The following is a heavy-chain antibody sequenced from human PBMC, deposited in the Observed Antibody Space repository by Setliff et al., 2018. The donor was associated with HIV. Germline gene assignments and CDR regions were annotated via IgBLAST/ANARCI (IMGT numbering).Heavy chain of an antibody. V-gene: IGHV3-7*03. CDR3: ARDVSFWNGYYNEAFDI. Sequence: GGSLRLSCATSGFTFNKYWMTWVRQAPGKGLEWVATIQQDGNEKYYVDSVRGRFIVSRDNRRKVLHLQMSSLRVEDTAVYYCARDVSFWNGYYNEAFDIWGQGTMVTVSS. CDR1: GFTFNKYW. D-gene: IGHD3-3*01. CDR2: IQQDGNEK. J-gene: IGHJ3*02.